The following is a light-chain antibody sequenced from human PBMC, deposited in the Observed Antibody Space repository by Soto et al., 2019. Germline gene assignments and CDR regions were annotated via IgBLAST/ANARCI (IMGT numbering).Light chain of an antibody. CDR1: QTIRSNF. J-gene: IGKJ2*01. V-gene: IGKV3-20*01. CDR2: TAS. Sequence: EVVLTQSPATLSLSPGERATLSCRASQTIRSNFLTWYQQKPGQAPRLLIYTASTRAAGIPDRFSGSGSGTDFTLTISRLEPEDFAVYYCQHYDSSSGHTFGQRTKLQIE. CDR3: QHYDSSSGHT.